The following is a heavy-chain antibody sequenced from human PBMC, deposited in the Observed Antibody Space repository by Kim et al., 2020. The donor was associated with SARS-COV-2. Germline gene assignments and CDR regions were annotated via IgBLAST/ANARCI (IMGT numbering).Heavy chain of an antibody. D-gene: IGHD6-19*01. V-gene: IGHV3-23*01. Sequence: GGSLRLSCAASGFTFSSYAMSWVRQAPGKGLEWVSAISGSGGSTYYADSVKGRFTISRDNSKNTLYLQMNSLRADDTAVYYCAKDIRAAVAGFDYWGQGTLVTVSS. CDR2: ISGSGGST. CDR3: AKDIRAAVAGFDY. J-gene: IGHJ4*02. CDR1: GFTFSSYA.